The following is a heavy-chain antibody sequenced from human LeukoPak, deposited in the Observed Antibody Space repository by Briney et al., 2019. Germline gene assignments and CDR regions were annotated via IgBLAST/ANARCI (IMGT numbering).Heavy chain of an antibody. CDR1: GGSIGSSY. CDR3: ARDPRRFGELPPGAFDI. V-gene: IGHV4-59*01. D-gene: IGHD3-10*01. CDR2: IYYTGST. Sequence: SETLSLTCTISGGSIGSSYWSWIRQPPGKALEWIGYIYYTGSTNYSPSLKSRVTISVDTSKNQFSLKLSSVTAADTAVYYCARDPRRFGELPPGAFDIWGQGTMVTVSS. J-gene: IGHJ3*02.